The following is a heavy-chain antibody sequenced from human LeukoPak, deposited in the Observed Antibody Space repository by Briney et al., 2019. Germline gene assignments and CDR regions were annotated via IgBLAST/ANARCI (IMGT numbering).Heavy chain of an antibody. V-gene: IGHV4-59*01. CDR2: ISYDGST. CDR1: GGSISSYF. Sequence: PSETQFLSCTAAGGSISSYFWCWIRQPPEKVLGWIGNISYDGSTNYNPSLQSRVTISADTSTNKFSLKLSSLKAADTAMYYCARGNVVPAAIVYVSRNYYMDVWGKGTTVTVSS. J-gene: IGHJ6*03. D-gene: IGHD2-2*01. CDR3: ARGNVVPAAIVYVSRNYYMDV.